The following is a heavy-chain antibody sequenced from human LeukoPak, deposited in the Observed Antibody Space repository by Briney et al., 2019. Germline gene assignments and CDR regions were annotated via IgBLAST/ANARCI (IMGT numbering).Heavy chain of an antibody. V-gene: IGHV4-59*13. J-gene: IGHJ4*02. CDR2: IHYRGTT. CDR1: GASFSSYY. D-gene: IGHD4-17*01. CDR3: ARDEHGDFQGFDY. Sequence: SETLSLTCTVSGASFSSYYWNWIRQSPGKGLEWLGNIHYRGTTYYNPSLKNRVTLSLDTSKSQFVLKVTSVTAADTAVYYCARDEHGDFQGFDYWGQGTRVTVSS.